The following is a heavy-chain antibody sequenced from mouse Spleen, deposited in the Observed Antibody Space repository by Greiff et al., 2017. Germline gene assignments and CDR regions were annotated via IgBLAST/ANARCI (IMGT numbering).Heavy chain of an antibody. CDR1: GFTFTDYY. CDR3: ARDAGRDYFDY. V-gene: IGHV7-3*02. Sequence: EVKLMESGGGLVQPGGSLRLSCATSGFTFTDYYMSWVRQPPGKALEWLGFIRNKANGYTTEYSASVKGRFTISRDNSQSILYLQMNTLRAEDSATYYCARDAGRDYFDYWGQGTTLTVSS. CDR2: IRNKANGYTT. D-gene: IGHD3-3*01. J-gene: IGHJ2*01.